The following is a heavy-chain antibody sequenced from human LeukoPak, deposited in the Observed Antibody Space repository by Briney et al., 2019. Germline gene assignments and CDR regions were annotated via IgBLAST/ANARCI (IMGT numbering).Heavy chain of an antibody. CDR1: GFTVSSNS. V-gene: IGHV3-53*01. Sequence: GGSLRLSCTVSGFTVSSNSMSWVRQAPGKGLEWVSFIYSDNTHYSDSVKGRFTISRDNSKNTLYLQMNSLRVEDTAVYYCARVLVYGIYYFDYWGQGILVTVSS. CDR3: ARVLVYGIYYFDY. J-gene: IGHJ4*02. D-gene: IGHD2-8*01. CDR2: IYSDNT.